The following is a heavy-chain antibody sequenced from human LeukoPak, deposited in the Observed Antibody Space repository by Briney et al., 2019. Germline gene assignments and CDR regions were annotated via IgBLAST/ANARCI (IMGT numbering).Heavy chain of an antibody. V-gene: IGHV3-33*06. Sequence: GGSLRLSCAASGFTFSSYGMHWVRQAPGKGLEWVAVIWYDGSNKYYADSVKGRFTISRDNSKNTLYLQMNSLRAEDTAVYYCAKALVDWDGWTNSDYWGQGTLVTVSS. CDR2: IWYDGSNK. CDR1: GFTFSSYG. D-gene: IGHD5-24*01. J-gene: IGHJ4*02. CDR3: AKALVDWDGWTNSDY.